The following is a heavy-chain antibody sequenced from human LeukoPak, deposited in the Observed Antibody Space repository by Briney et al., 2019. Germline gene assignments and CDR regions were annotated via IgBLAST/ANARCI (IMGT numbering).Heavy chain of an antibody. CDR2: IYYSGST. CDR1: GGSISSYY. CDR3: ARGGDCSGGGCNNWFDP. V-gene: IGHV4-59*01. J-gene: IGHJ5*02. D-gene: IGHD2-15*01. Sequence: SETLSLTCTVSGGSISSYYWSWIRQPPGQGLERIGYIYYSGSTNYNPSLKSRVTISVDTSKNQFSLKLSSVTAADTAVYYCARGGDCSGGGCNNWFDPWGQGTLVTVSS.